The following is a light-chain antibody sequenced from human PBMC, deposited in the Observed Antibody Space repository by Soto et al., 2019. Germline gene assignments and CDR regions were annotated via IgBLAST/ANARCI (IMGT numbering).Light chain of an antibody. V-gene: IGKV3-20*01. CDR1: QSVGSTY. Sequence: ETVLTQSPGTLSLSPGERATLSCRASQSVGSTYLAWYQQKPGQAPRLLIYDTFNRATGIPYRFSGSGSGTDFTLTISRLEPEDFAVYHCQQYGNPPWTFAQGTQLEIK. CDR2: DTF. CDR3: QQYGNPPWT. J-gene: IGKJ2*01.